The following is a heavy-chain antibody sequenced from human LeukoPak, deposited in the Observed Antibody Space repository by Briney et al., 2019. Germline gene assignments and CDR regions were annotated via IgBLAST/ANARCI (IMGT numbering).Heavy chain of an antibody. D-gene: IGHD2-2*01. Sequence: GGSLRLSCAASGFTFSTYWMHWVRQAPGKGLVWVSRIYIDGSSTNYADSVKGRFTISRDNAKNTLYQEMNSLRAEDTAVYYCARGASARQDSWGQGTLVTVSS. J-gene: IGHJ4*02. V-gene: IGHV3-74*01. CDR3: ARGASARQDS. CDR1: GFTFSTYW. CDR2: IYIDGSST.